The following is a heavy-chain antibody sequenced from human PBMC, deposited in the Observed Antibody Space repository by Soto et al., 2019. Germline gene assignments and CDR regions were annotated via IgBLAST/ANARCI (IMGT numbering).Heavy chain of an antibody. J-gene: IGHJ3*02. D-gene: IGHD2-21*01. CDR2: IWSDGIQK. Sequence: QVQLVESGGGVVQPGRSLRLSCTTSGFTFSDYGMHWVRQAPGKGLEWVAVIWSDGIQKCYPDSVKGRFTISRDNSENTLYLQMNSLTVEDTAVYYCVRGGKIAGAFDIWGQGTMVTVS. CDR3: VRGGKIAGAFDI. V-gene: IGHV3-33*01. CDR1: GFTFSDYG.